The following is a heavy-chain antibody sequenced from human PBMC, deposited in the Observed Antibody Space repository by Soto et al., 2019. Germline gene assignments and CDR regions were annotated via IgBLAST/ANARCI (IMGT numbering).Heavy chain of an antibody. V-gene: IGHV3-23*01. J-gene: IGHJ4*02. CDR2: TIDSGGRS. Sequence: EVQLLESGGGLVQPGGSLRLSCAVSGFTFSSHAMSWVRQAPGKGLEWVSSTIDSGGRSYHADSVRGRFTISRDNSKNTLYLQMNSLRAYDTAIYYSAKDKMEQWLVGGYYDYWGQGALVTVPS. CDR1: GFTFSSHA. CDR3: AKDKMEQWLVGGYYDY. D-gene: IGHD6-19*01.